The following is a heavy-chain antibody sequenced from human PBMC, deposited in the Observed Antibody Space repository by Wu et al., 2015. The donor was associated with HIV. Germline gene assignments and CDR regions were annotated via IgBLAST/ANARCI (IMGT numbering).Heavy chain of an antibody. CDR2: INPYNGNT. V-gene: IGHV1-18*04. D-gene: IGHD6-25*01. CDR3: VRDQSSGTFDY. J-gene: IGHJ4*02. Sequence: QVQMVQSGAEVKKPGASVKVSCKASGYTFTNYGVTWVRQAPGQGLEWMGWINPYNGNTNYAQNFQGRVTMTTDSSTSTAYMELRSLRSDDTAVYFCVRDQSSGTFDYWGQGTLVSVSS. CDR1: GYTFTNYG.